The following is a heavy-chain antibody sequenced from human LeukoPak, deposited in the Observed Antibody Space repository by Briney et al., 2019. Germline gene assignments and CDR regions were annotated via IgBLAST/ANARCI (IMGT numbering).Heavy chain of an antibody. Sequence: SETLSLTCSVSGASISSYYWSWIRQPAGKGLEWIGRIYTSGNTNYNPSLKSRVTISVDTSKNQFSLKLSSVTAADTAVYYCARGFCSGYYLNLWGQGTLVTVSS. V-gene: IGHV4-4*07. D-gene: IGHD3-22*01. CDR1: GASISSYY. CDR3: ARGFCSGYYLNL. J-gene: IGHJ4*02. CDR2: IYTSGNT.